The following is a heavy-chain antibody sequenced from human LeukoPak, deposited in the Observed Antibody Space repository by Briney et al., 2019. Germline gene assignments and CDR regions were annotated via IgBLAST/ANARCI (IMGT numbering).Heavy chain of an antibody. CDR3: ASVPGYDSLNDY. CDR1: GFTFSSYS. D-gene: IGHD5-12*01. CDR2: ISSSSSYI. V-gene: IGHV3-21*01. J-gene: IGHJ4*02. Sequence: TSGGSLRLSCAASGFTFSSYSMNWVRQAPGRGLEWVSSISSSSSYIYYADSVKGRFTISRDNAKNSLYLQMNSLRAEDTAVYYCASVPGYDSLNDYWGQGTLVTVSS.